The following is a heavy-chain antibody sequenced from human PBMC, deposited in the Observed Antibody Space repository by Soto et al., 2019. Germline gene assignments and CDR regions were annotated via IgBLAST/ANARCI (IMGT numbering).Heavy chain of an antibody. CDR1: GYTFTSYD. Sequence: QVQLVQSGAEVKKPGASVKVSCKASGYTFTSYDINWVRQATGQGLEWMGWMNPNSGNTGYAQKFQGSVTKTRNTSISKAYMELSRLRSEDTAVYYCARGGYCSSTSCFDYWGQGTLVTVSS. CDR2: MNPNSGNT. D-gene: IGHD2-2*01. J-gene: IGHJ4*02. V-gene: IGHV1-8*01. CDR3: ARGGYCSSTSCFDY.